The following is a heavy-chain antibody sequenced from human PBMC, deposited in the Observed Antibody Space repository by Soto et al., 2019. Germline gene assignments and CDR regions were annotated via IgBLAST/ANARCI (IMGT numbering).Heavy chain of an antibody. CDR1: GYTFTRYN. CDR2: INAGNGNT. D-gene: IGHD3-22*01. J-gene: IGHJ4*02. CDR3: ARPKDYDDCLDY. V-gene: IGHV1-3*01. Sequence: QVQLVQSGAEVKKPGASVKVSCKASGYTFTRYNMHWVRQAPGQRLEWMGWINAGNGNTKYSQKFQGRVTITRDTSANTAYMELSSLMSEDTGVDYCARPKDYDDCLDYWGQGTLVTVSS.